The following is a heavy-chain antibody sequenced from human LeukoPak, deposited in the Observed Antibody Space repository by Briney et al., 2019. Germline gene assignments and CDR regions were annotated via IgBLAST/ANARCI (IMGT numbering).Heavy chain of an antibody. CDR3: TRGSSGRRDN. J-gene: IGHJ4*02. D-gene: IGHD6-19*01. V-gene: IGHV1-8*01. CDR1: GDTFSSHD. Sequence: ASVKVSCKPSGDTFSSHDFNWVRQATGQGLEWMGWVNPKTGGTGYAQKFQGRVTMTRDTSIGTAYMELSSLTSEDTAIYYCTRGSSGRRDNWGQGTLVTVSA. CDR2: VNPKTGGT.